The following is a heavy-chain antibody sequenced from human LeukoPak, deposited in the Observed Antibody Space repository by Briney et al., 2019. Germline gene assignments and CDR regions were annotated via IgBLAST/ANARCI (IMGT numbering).Heavy chain of an antibody. V-gene: IGHV3-33*08. D-gene: IGHD3-10*01. CDR1: GFTFSTYS. J-gene: IGHJ3*02. Sequence: GGSLRLSCAASGFTFSTYSMHWVRQAPGKGLEWVAGIWYDGSNKYYADSVKGRFTISRDNSKNTLYLQMYSLRAEDTAVYYCAREGTRRGNDAFDIWGQGTMVAVSS. CDR3: AREGTRRGNDAFDI. CDR2: IWYDGSNK.